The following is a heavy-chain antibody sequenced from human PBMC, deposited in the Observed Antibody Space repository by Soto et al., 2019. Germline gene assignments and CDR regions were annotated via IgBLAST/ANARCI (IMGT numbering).Heavy chain of an antibody. V-gene: IGHV4-59*06. CDR3: ARRKSSTYLDY. D-gene: IGHD3-10*01. Sequence: SETLSLTCTVSGGSISSYYWSWIRQPPGKGLEWIGNIYYSGSTYYNPSLKSRVTISVDTSKKQFPLKLSSVTAADTAVYYCARRKSSTYLDYWGQGTLVTVSS. CDR1: GGSISSYY. J-gene: IGHJ4*02. CDR2: IYYSGST.